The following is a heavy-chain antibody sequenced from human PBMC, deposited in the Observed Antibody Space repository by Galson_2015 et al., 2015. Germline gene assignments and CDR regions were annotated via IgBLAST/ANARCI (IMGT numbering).Heavy chain of an antibody. CDR3: AKAPNDRSAYRIDY. CDR1: GFTFSSYG. V-gene: IGHV3-30*18. J-gene: IGHJ4*02. D-gene: IGHD3-22*01. Sequence: SLRLSCAASGFTFSSYGLHWVRQAPGKGLEWVALTSYDGSNKYYADSVKGRFTISRDNSKNTLFLQMNTLRPEDTAVYYCAKAPNDRSAYRIDYWGQGTLVTVSS. CDR2: TSYDGSNK.